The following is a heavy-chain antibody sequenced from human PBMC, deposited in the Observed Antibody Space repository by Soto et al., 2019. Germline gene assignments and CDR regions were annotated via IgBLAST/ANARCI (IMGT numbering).Heavy chain of an antibody. D-gene: IGHD3-22*01. Sequence: PSETHSLTSTFSGFTIISGGYYRNLNRQDPDKGLEWIGYIDYSGNTNYNPSLKSRVIISVDTSENHFSLKLSSVTVADTAVYYCARGSGYYYWDDYWGQGTLVTVSS. CDR2: IDYSGNT. CDR3: ARGSGYYYWDDY. V-gene: IGHV4-31*03. J-gene: IGHJ4*02. CDR1: GFTIISGGYY.